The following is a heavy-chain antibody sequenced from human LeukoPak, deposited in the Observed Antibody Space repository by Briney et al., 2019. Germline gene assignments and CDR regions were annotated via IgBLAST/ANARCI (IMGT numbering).Heavy chain of an antibody. V-gene: IGHV3-15*07. Sequence: PGGSLRLSCAASGFTFSNAWMNWVRQAPGKGLEWVGRIKSKTDGGTTDYAAPVKGRFTISRDDSKNTLYLQMSSLRAEDTAVYYCAKDHVNYDSRQGFDYWGQGTLVTVSS. CDR1: GFTFSNAW. CDR3: AKDHVNYDSRQGFDY. CDR2: IKSKTDGGTT. J-gene: IGHJ4*02. D-gene: IGHD3-22*01.